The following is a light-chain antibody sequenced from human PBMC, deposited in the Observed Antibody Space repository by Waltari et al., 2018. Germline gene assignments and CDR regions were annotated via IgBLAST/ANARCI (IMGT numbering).Light chain of an antibody. V-gene: IGLV2-14*03. J-gene: IGLJ1*01. Sequence: QSALTQPASVSGSPGQSITTSCLGTSRDIGGYNYLSWYQQHPGKAPKVMIYNVNNRPSGVSDRFSGSKSGNTASLTISGLQAEDEADYFCCLYASSYTPFFVFGTGTKLTVL. CDR3: CLYASSYTPFFV. CDR2: NVN. CDR1: SRDIGGYNY.